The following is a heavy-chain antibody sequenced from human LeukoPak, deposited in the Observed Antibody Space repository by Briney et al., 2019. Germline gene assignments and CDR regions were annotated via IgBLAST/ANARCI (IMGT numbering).Heavy chain of an antibody. J-gene: IGHJ3*02. V-gene: IGHV5-51*01. CDR3: ARRGQLGSGVPFDAFDI. D-gene: IGHD6-6*01. CDR2: IYPGDSDT. CDR1: GYSFTSYW. Sequence: GESLKISCKGSGYSFTSYWIGWARQMPGKGLEWMGIIYPGDSDTRYSPSFQGQVTISADKSISTAYLQWSSLKASDTAMYYCARRGQLGSGVPFDAFDIWGQGTMVTVSS.